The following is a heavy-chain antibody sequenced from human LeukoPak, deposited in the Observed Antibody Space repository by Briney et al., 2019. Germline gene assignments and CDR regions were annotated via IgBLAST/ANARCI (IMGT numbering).Heavy chain of an antibody. V-gene: IGHV3-33*06. D-gene: IGHD6-25*01. J-gene: IGHJ4*02. CDR3: AKISSSAESNFDY. Sequence: PGRSLRLSCAASGFTFSTYAMHWVRQAPGKGLEWVAFIWPDGSKKYYADSVKGRFAISRENSKNTVDLQMNDLRPEDTALYFFAKISSSAESNFDYWGQGTLLTVSS. CDR1: GFTFSTYA. CDR2: IWPDGSKK.